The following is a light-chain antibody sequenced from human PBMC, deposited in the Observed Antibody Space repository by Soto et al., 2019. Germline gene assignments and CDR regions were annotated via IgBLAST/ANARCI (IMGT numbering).Light chain of an antibody. CDR1: QSVSSY. CDR3: QQRSNWRFT. J-gene: IGKJ3*01. Sequence: EIVLTQSPATLSLSPGERATLSCRASQSVSSYLAWYQQKPGQAPRLLIDDASSRATGIPARFSGSGSGTDFTLTISSLEPEDFAVYYCQQRSNWRFTFGPGTKVDVK. CDR2: DAS. V-gene: IGKV3-11*01.